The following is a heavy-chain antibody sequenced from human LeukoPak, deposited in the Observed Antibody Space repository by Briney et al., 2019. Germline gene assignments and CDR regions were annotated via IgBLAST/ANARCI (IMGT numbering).Heavy chain of an antibody. CDR3: ARDEELATTLAFGY. J-gene: IGHJ4*02. CDR2: ISYDGSNK. Sequence: PGGSLRLSCGASGFTFRSYAMHWVRQAPGKGLEWVAVISYDGSNKYYADSVKGRFTISRDNSKNTLYLQMNSLRAEDTAVYYCARDEELATTLAFGYWGQGTLVTVSS. CDR1: GFTFRSYA. V-gene: IGHV3-30-3*01. D-gene: IGHD3-10*01.